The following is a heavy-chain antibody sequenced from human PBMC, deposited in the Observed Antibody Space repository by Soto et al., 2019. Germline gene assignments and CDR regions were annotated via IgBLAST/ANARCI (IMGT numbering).Heavy chain of an antibody. CDR1: GYTFTSYY. V-gene: IGHV1-46*01. CDR2: INPSGGST. D-gene: IGHD3-22*01. Sequence: ASVKVSCKASGYTFTSYYMHWVRQAPRQGLEWMGIINPSGGSTSYAQKFQGRVTMTRDTSTSTVYMELSSLRSEDTAVYYCARDSTPYDSSGYCIDWGQGTLVTVSS. CDR3: ARDSTPYDSSGYCID. J-gene: IGHJ4*02.